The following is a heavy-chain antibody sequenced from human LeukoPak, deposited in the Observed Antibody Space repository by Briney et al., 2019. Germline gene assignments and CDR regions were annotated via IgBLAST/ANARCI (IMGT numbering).Heavy chain of an antibody. CDR3: SRESGAFCPFGY. CDR2: ISLSGQT. J-gene: IGHJ4*02. V-gene: IGHV4/OR15-8*02. Sequence: SETLSLTCGVSGGSIRSTNWWSWVRQPPGQGLEWIGEISLSGQTNFNPSPNGRVTMSLDESRNQLSLKLTSVTAADTAIYYCSRESGAFCPFGYWGQGTLVSVPP. D-gene: IGHD1-26*01. CDR1: GGSIRSTNW.